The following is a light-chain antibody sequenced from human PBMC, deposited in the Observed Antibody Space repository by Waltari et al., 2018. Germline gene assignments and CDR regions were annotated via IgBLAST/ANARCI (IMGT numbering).Light chain of an antibody. J-gene: IGLJ1*01. CDR1: SSDIGDYHY. CDR2: DVS. CDR3: CSYGGSFSAGYV. Sequence: QSALTKPRSVSGSPGQSVTISCTGSSSDIGDYHYVSWYQQHPGKAPKFMIYDVSKRPSGVPDQFSRSKSGSAACLTISGLETEDEADYYVCSYGGSFSAGYVVERGTKVTVL. V-gene: IGLV2-11*01.